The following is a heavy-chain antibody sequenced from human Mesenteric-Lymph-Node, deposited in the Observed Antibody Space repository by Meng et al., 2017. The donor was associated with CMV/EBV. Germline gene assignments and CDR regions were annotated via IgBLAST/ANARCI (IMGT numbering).Heavy chain of an antibody. D-gene: IGHD6-13*01. V-gene: IGHV3-30*02. J-gene: IGHJ6*02. CDR1: GLTFSSYG. Sequence: GESLKISCAASGLTFSSYGMHWVRQAPGKGLEWVAFIRYDGSNKYYADSVKGRFTISRDNSKNTLYLQMNSLRAEDTAVYYCASRIAAAGTGYYGMDVWGQGTTVTVSS. CDR3: ASRIAAAGTGYYGMDV. CDR2: IRYDGSNK.